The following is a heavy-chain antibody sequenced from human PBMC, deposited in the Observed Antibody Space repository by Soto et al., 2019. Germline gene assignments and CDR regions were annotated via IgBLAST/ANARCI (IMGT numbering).Heavy chain of an antibody. CDR3: AKDVWQSATMPWFDT. CDR1: GFTFINYD. CDR2: FDASGGTT. V-gene: IGHV3-23*01. Sequence: GGSLSLSSKVSGFTFINYDLYGVSQSPGNGLVWVSGFDASGGTTYYSDSMKGRFSISRGNSKNTISMQMNGLRVEDTAVYDGAKDVWQSATMPWFDTGGQGAVVTV. J-gene: IGHJ5*02. D-gene: IGHD2-2*01.